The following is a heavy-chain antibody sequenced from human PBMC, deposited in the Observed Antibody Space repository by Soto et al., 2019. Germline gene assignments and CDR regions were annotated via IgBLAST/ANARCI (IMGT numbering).Heavy chain of an antibody. D-gene: IGHD6-13*01. Sequence: ALRLSCAASGFTFSSYSMNWVRQAPGKGLEWVSSISSSSSYIYYADSMKGRFTIPRDNAKNSLYLQMNSLRAENTAVYYCARARYSSSLYYFDSWGQGPLVTVS. CDR2: ISSSSSYI. J-gene: IGHJ4*02. CDR3: ARARYSSSLYYFDS. V-gene: IGHV3-21*01. CDR1: GFTFSSYS.